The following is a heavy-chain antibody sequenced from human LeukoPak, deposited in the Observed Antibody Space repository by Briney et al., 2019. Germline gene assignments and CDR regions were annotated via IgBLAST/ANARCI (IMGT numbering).Heavy chain of an antibody. D-gene: IGHD2-2*01. V-gene: IGHV4-39*01. CDR1: GGSVSSNSYY. CDR2: IYYSGST. CDR3: TRQEYQLLFSGFDP. J-gene: IGHJ5*02. Sequence: PSETLSLTCTVSGGSVSSNSYYWGWIRHPPGKGLEWIGSIYYSGSTYYNPSLKCRVTISVDTSKNQFSLKLSSVTAADTAVYYCTRQEYQLLFSGFDPWGQGTLVTVSS.